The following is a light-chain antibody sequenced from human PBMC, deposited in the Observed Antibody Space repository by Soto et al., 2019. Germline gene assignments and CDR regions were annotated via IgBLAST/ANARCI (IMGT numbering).Light chain of an antibody. J-gene: IGLJ1*01. V-gene: IGLV2-14*01. CDR3: SSFTSTTSLDV. CDR1: GSDIAGYNY. CDR2: QVT. Sequence: QSVLAQPASVSGSPGQSITISCTGTGSDIAGYNYVSWFQQHPGKAPKLMMYQVTIRPSGVSNRFSGAKSGNTASLTISGLQAEDEAEYYCSSFTSTTSLDVFGTGTKATVL.